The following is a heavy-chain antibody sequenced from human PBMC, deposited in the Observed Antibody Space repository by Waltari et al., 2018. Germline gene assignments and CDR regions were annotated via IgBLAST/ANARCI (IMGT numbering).Heavy chain of an antibody. V-gene: IGHV3-74*01. Sequence: EVRLVEAGGGVVQPGGSLRLSCVAAGFTCNYFWTHWVRQAPGQGLVWVSRINDDGSNATYAETVKGRFTMSRDNTKNTLYLQMSNVRVDDSAVYYCARGPYISSTGTQYHWGQGALVTVSS. CDR3: ARGPYISSTGTQYH. J-gene: IGHJ5*02. D-gene: IGHD1-7*01. CDR1: GFTCNYFW. CDR2: INDDGSNA.